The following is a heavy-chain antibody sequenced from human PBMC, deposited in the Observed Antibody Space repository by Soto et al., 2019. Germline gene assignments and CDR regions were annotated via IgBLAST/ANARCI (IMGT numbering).Heavy chain of an antibody. Sequence: SETLSLTCTVSCVSFSSTSNNWGWIRQPPGMGLEWIRTRDYSGTAHYNPSLKSRINISADSPKNQVPLTLTPMTDADTAVYYCARQGSYWGQGALVTVSS. CDR2: RDYSGTA. CDR1: CVSFSSTSNN. V-gene: IGHV4-39*01. CDR3: ARQGSY. J-gene: IGHJ4*02.